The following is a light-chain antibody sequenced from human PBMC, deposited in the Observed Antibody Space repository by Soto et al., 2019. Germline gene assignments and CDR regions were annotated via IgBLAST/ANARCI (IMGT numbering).Light chain of an antibody. CDR1: QTISSW. V-gene: IGKV1-5*03. CDR3: QHYGNSPFT. CDR2: KAS. J-gene: IGKJ2*01. Sequence: DIQMAQSPSTLSGSVGDRVTISCRASQTISSWLAWYQQKPGKAPKLLIYKASTLKSGVPSRFSGSGSGTEFTLTISSLQPDDFATYYCQHYGNSPFTFGQGTKVDI.